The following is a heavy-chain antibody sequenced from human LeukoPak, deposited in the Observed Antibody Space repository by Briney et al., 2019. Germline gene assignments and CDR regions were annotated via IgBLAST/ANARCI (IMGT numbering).Heavy chain of an antibody. CDR3: AKEVPSVVVVAATVDY. Sequence: GGSLRLSCAASGFTFSSYAMSWVRQAPGKGLEWVSAISVSGGSTYYADSVKGRFTISRDNSKNTLYLQMNSLRAEDTAVYYCAKEVPSVVVVAATVDYWGQGTLVTVSS. V-gene: IGHV3-23*01. D-gene: IGHD2-15*01. CDR1: GFTFSSYA. CDR2: ISVSGGST. J-gene: IGHJ4*02.